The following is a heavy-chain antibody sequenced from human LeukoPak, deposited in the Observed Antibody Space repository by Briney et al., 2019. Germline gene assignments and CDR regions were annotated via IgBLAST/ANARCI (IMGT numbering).Heavy chain of an antibody. Sequence: GGSLRLSCAASGFTFSTYAMSWVRQAPGKGLEWVSALSGRGGSTYYADSVKGRLTISRDNSKNTLYLQMNSLRAEDTAIYYCAKDVSQWEPPDYWGQGTLVTVSS. D-gene: IGHD1-26*01. CDR2: LSGRGGST. CDR3: AKDVSQWEPPDY. J-gene: IGHJ4*02. CDR1: GFTFSTYA. V-gene: IGHV3-23*01.